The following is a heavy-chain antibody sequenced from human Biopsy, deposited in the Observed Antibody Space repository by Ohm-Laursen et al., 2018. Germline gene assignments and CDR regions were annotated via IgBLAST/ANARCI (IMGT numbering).Heavy chain of an antibody. Sequence: GATVKISCNASGYTFTGYHVHWVRQAPGQGLEWMGWINAKTGDTNYAQKFQGRVTMTRDTSISTAYVDLSSLGSDDTAVYYCTRGGYYYDSLAYYYWFDPWGQGTLVTVSS. CDR3: TRGGYYYDSLAYYYWFDP. D-gene: IGHD3-22*01. CDR2: INAKTGDT. J-gene: IGHJ5*02. V-gene: IGHV1-2*02. CDR1: GYTFTGYH.